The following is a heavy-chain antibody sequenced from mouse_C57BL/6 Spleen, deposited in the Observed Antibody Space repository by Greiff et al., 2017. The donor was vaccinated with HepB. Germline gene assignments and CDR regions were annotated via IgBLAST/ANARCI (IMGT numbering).Heavy chain of an antibody. CDR2: IHPNSGST. D-gene: IGHD2-1*01. Sequence: QVQLQQPGAELVKPGASVKLSCKASGYTFTSYWMHWVKQRPGQGLEWIGMIHPNSGSTNYNEKFKSKATLTVDKSSSTAYMQLSSLTSEDSAVYYCAREGMGNYPYYAMDYWGQGTSVTVSS. CDR3: AREGMGNYPYYAMDY. J-gene: IGHJ4*01. CDR1: GYTFTSYW. V-gene: IGHV1-64*01.